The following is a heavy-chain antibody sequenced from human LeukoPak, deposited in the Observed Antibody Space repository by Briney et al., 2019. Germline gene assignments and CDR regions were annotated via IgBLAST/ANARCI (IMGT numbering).Heavy chain of an antibody. D-gene: IGHD6-25*01. CDR2: IYYSGST. CDR3: ARFSSATDAFDI. V-gene: IGHV4-59*01. CDR1: GGSISSYY. J-gene: IGHJ3*02. Sequence: SETLSLTCTVSGGSISSYYWSWIRRPPGKGLEWIGYIYYSGSTNYNPSLKSRVTISVDTSKNQFSLKLSSVTAADTAVYYCARFSSATDAFDIWGQGTMVTVSS.